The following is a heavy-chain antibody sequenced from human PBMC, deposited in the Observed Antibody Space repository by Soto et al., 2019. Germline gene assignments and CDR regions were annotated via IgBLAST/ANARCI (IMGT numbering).Heavy chain of an antibody. Sequence: ASVKVSCKSSDNTFTHYGINWVRQAPGQGLEWMGWISGYNGNTKYAQKFQDRVTMTADTSTRTAFMEVRSLTSDDTGVYFCAATGGNYFGLDVWGQGPRSPSP. CDR2: ISGYNGNT. CDR1: DNTFTHYG. D-gene: IGHD2-8*02. V-gene: IGHV1-18*01. J-gene: IGHJ6*02. CDR3: AATGGNYFGLDV.